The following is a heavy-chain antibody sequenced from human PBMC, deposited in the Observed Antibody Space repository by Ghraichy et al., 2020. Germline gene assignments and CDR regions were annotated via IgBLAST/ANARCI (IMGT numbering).Heavy chain of an antibody. J-gene: IGHJ5*02. D-gene: IGHD3-22*01. CDR1: GGSISSGGYY. CDR2: IYYSGST. V-gene: IGHV4-31*03. Sequence: SETLSLTCTVSGGSISSGGYYWSWIRQHPGKGLEWIGYIYYSGSTYYNPSLKSRVTISVDTSKNQFSLKLSSVTAADTAVYYCARGEDYYDSSGYYYRGVSFDPWGQGTLVTVSS. CDR3: ARGEDYYDSSGYYYRGVSFDP.